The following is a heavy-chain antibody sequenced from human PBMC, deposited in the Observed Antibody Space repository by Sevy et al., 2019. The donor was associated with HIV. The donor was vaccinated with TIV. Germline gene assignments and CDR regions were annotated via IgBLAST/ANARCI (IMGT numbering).Heavy chain of an antibody. J-gene: IGHJ4*02. D-gene: IGHD3-22*01. Sequence: SETLSLSCTVSGGSISSGANYWSWIRQHPGKGLEWIGYIHYSGSTSYNPSLKSRVTISIDTSKNQFSLNLRSVTAADTATYYCAGPTITIKVVGTWGPGTLVTVSS. CDR2: IHYSGST. CDR1: GGSISSGANY. CDR3: AGPTITIKVVGT. V-gene: IGHV4-31*03.